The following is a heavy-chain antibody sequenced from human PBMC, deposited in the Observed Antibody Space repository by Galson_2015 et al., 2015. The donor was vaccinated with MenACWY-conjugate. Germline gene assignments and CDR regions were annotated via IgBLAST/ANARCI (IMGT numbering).Heavy chain of an antibody. D-gene: IGHD3-3*02. CDR2: INHVGDT. V-gene: IGHV4-34*01. CDR3: ARGSYIGFLALFDY. Sequence: LEWIGEINHVGDTDYNPSLRGRVTISIDTSKNQFSLRLSSVTAADTAVYYCARGSYIGFLALFDYWGQGTLVSVSS. J-gene: IGHJ4*02.